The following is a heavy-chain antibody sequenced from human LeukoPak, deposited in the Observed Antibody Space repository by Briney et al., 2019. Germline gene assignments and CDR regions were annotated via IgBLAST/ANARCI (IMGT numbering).Heavy chain of an antibody. J-gene: IGHJ4*02. CDR1: GYTFTGNY. CDR3: ARRHSDSLYYSY. V-gene: IGHV1-2*02. CDR2: INPNDDGT. Sequence: EASVKVSCKASGYTFTGNYIHWVRPAPGQGLEWMGWINPNDDGTNYPQKFQGRVTMTRDTSNSTAYMELSRLTSDDTAVYYCARRHSDSLYYSYWGQGTLVSVSS. D-gene: IGHD3-10*01.